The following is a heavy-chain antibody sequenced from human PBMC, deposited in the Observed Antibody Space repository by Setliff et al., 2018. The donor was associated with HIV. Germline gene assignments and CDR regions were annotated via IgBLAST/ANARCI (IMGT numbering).Heavy chain of an antibody. CDR2: INHSGST. CDR3: ARGDGGTMVRGVIIPNWFDP. V-gene: IGHV4-34*01. Sequence: SETLSLTCAVYGGSFSAYYWSWIRQPPGKGLEWIGEINHSGSTNYNSSLKSRVTMSVDTSKNRFSLKLSSVTAADTAVYYCARGDGGTMVRGVIIPNWFDPWGQGTLVTVSS. D-gene: IGHD3-10*01. J-gene: IGHJ5*02. CDR1: GGSFSAYY.